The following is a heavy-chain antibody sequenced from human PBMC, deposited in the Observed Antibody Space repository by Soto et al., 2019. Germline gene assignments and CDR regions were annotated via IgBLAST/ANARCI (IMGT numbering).Heavy chain of an antibody. J-gene: IGHJ4*02. CDR2: IYYSGTT. CDR1: GYSISSSNW. D-gene: IGHD5-12*01. Sequence: SETLSLTCAVSGYSISSSNWWGWIRQPPGKGLEWIGYIYYSGTTYYNPSLKSRVTMSVDTSKNQFSLKLSSVTAADTAVYYCAAGMATIRNYWGQGTLVTVSS. CDR3: AAGMATIRNY. V-gene: IGHV4-28*01.